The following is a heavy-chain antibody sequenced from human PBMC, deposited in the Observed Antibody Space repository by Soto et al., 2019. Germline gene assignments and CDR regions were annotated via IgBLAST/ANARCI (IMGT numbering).Heavy chain of an antibody. V-gene: IGHV4-4*02. CDR3: ATTVGDYYDSSGYYYFDY. CDR1: GGSISSSNW. Sequence: TSETLSLTCAVSGGSISSSNWWSWVRQPPGKGLEWIGEIYHSGSTNYNPSLKSRVTISVDKSKNQFSLKLSSVTAADTAVYYCATTVGDYYDSSGYYYFDYWGQGTLVTVSS. CDR2: IYHSGST. D-gene: IGHD3-22*01. J-gene: IGHJ4*02.